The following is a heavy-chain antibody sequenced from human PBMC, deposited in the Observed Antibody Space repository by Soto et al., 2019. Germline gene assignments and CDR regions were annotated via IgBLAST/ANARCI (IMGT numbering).Heavy chain of an antibody. CDR1: GGTFSSYA. J-gene: IGHJ6*02. Sequence: QVQLVQSGAEVKKPGSSVKVSCKASGGTFSSYAISGVRQAPGQGLEWMGGIIPIFGTANYAQKFQGRVTITADESTSTAYMERSSLRSEDPAVYYCARGIVGTMVRGVSGGDGMDVWGQGTTVTVSS. CDR2: IIPIFGTA. D-gene: IGHD3-10*01. V-gene: IGHV1-69*01. CDR3: ARGIVGTMVRGVSGGDGMDV.